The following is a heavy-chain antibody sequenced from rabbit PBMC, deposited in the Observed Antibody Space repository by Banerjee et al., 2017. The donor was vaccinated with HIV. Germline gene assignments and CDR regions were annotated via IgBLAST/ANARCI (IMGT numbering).Heavy chain of an antibody. Sequence: QEQLVESGGGLVQPGGSLKLSCKASGFDFSSYGVSWVRQAPGKGLEWIGYIDPVFGSTYYASWVNGRFTISSHNAQNTLYLQLNSLTAADTPTYFCVRGGYAGYAGYFGLWGPGTLVTVS. J-gene: IGHJ4*01. V-gene: IGHV1S47*01. CDR2: IDPVFGST. CDR3: VRGGYAGYAGYFGL. D-gene: IGHD7-1*01. CDR1: GFDFSSYG.